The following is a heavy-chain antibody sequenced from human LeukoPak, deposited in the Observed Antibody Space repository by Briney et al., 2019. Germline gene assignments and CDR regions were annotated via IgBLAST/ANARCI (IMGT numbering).Heavy chain of an antibody. V-gene: IGHV4-34*01. J-gene: IGHJ6*03. CDR1: GASFSVYY. CDR3: ARVGYSSGWYGLGYYYMDV. CDR2: INQSGTN. D-gene: IGHD6-19*01. Sequence: SQTLSPTSAVDGASFSVYYWSWIRQPPGKGLEWIGEINQSGTNNYNPTFKRQSTIPVATSKNQFSRKLSSVTAADTAVYYCARVGYSSGWYGLGYYYMDVWGKGTAVTVSS.